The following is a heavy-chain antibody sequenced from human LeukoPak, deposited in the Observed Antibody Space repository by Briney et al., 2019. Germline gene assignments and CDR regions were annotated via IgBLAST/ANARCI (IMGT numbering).Heavy chain of an antibody. D-gene: IGHD3-9*01. CDR1: GGSFSGYY. J-gene: IGHJ4*02. CDR2: INHSGST. V-gene: IGHV4-34*01. CDR3: ARPYYDILTGYHRAYGY. Sequence: SETLSLTCAVYGGSFSGYYWSWIRQPPGKGLEWIGEINHSGSTNYNPSLKSRVTISVDTSKNQFSLKLSSVTAADTAVYYCARPYYDILTGYHRAYGYWCQGTLVTVSS.